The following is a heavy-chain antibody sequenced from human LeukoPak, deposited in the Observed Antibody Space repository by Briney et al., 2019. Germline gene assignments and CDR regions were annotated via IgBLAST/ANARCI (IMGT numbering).Heavy chain of an antibody. D-gene: IGHD2-8*01. CDR3: TTDETYAFDY. Sequence: GGSLRLSCAASGFTFSNYNMNRVRQAPGKGLEWVSYISSSGNTIYYADSVKGRFTISRDNAKNSLYLQMNSLRAEDTAVYYCTTDETYAFDYWGQGTLVTVSS. V-gene: IGHV3-48*01. J-gene: IGHJ4*02. CDR2: ISSSGNTI. CDR1: GFTFSNYN.